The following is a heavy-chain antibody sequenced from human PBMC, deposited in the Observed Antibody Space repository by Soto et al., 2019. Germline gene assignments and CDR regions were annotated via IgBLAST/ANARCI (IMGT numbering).Heavy chain of an antibody. J-gene: IGHJ4*02. Sequence: EAQLVESGGGLVQPGGSLRLSCAGSGFTFSSYEMNWVRQAPGKGLEWVSYISTTGSSIHYADSVRGRFTISRDNAKNSLYLQMNSLRAEDTAIYYCARNSGDYEVYWGQATLVTVSP. CDR3: ARNSGDYEVY. D-gene: IGHD4-17*01. CDR1: GFTFSSYE. V-gene: IGHV3-48*03. CDR2: ISTTGSSI.